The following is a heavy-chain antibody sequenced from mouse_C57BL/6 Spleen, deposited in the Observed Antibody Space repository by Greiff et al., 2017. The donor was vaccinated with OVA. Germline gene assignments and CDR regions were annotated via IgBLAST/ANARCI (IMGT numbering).Heavy chain of an antibody. CDR1: GYTFTDYE. CDR3: TSPFAY. Sequence: QVHVKQSRAELVRPGASVTLSCKASGYTFTDYEMHWVKRTPVHGLEWIGAIDPETGGTAYNQKFKGKAILTADKSSSTAYMELRSLTSEDSAVYYCTSPFAYWGQGTLVTVSA. CDR2: IDPETGGT. V-gene: IGHV1-15*01. J-gene: IGHJ3*01.